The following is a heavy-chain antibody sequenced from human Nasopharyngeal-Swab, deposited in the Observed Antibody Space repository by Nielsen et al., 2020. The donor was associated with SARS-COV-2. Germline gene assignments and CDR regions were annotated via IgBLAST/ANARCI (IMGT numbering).Heavy chain of an antibody. CDR1: GVSIDSGAYY. V-gene: IGHV4-31*02. Sequence: SQTLSLTCGVSGVSIDSGAYYWTWIRQLPGKCLEWLGNIYFGGTYYNPSLESRLIISMDTSKNQFSLTLASVTAADTAVYYCARDRRTGYMDVWGKGTAVTVSS. J-gene: IGHJ6*03. D-gene: IGHD1-14*01. CDR2: IYFGGT. CDR3: ARDRRTGYMDV.